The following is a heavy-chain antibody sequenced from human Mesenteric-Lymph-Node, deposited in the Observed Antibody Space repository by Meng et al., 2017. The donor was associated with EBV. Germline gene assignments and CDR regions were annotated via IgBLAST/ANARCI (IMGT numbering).Heavy chain of an antibody. D-gene: IGHD1-26*01. J-gene: IGHJ4*02. CDR3: AHSDVGIIPFDS. Sequence: ISFKGPCPSLVKPTQTLTPTCTFFGFSLSTNGVAVGWIRPPPGKGLEWLALIYWDDDKRYSPSLKSRLTITKDTSKNQVVLSMTNMDPVDTGTYFCAHSDVGIIPFDSWGQGTLVTVSS. CDR2: IYWDDDK. CDR1: GFSLSTNGVA. V-gene: IGHV2-5*02.